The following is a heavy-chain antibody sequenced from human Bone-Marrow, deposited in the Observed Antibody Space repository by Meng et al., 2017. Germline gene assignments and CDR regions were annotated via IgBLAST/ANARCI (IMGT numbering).Heavy chain of an antibody. D-gene: IGHD6-13*01. CDR1: GFTFSSYA. CDR2: ISYDGSNK. Sequence: GESLKISCAASGFTFSSYAMHWVRQAPGRGLEWVAVISYDGSNKYYADSVRGRFTISRDNSKNTLYLQMNSLRAEDTAVYYCARVANSNAEPTYDYWGQGTLVTVSS. J-gene: IGHJ4*02. CDR3: ARVANSNAEPTYDY. V-gene: IGHV3-30*01.